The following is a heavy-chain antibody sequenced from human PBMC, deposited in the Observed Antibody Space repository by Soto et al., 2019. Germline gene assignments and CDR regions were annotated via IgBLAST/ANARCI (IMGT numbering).Heavy chain of an antibody. CDR3: ARTPSPTRPTVTNYWYFDL. CDR2: IYYSGST. J-gene: IGHJ2*01. Sequence: PSETLSLTCTVSGGSISSYYWSWIRQPPGKGLEWIGYIYYSGSTNYNPSLKSRVTISVDTSKNQFSLKLSSVTATDTAVYYCARTPSPTRPTVTNYWYFDLWGRGTLVTVS. CDR1: GGSISSYY. D-gene: IGHD4-4*01. V-gene: IGHV4-59*08.